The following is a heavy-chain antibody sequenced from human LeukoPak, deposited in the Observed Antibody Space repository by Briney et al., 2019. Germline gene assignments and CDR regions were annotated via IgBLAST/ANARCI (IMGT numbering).Heavy chain of an antibody. CDR2: IYYSGST. CDR3: ARDDYGDYFDY. Sequence: SETLSLTCTVSGDPLSSYYWSWIRQPPGKGLEWIGYIYYSGSTNYNPSLKSRVTISVDTSKNQFSLKLSSVTAADTAVYYCARDDYGDYFDYWGQGTLVTVSS. V-gene: IGHV4-59*01. J-gene: IGHJ4*02. CDR1: GDPLSSYY. D-gene: IGHD4-17*01.